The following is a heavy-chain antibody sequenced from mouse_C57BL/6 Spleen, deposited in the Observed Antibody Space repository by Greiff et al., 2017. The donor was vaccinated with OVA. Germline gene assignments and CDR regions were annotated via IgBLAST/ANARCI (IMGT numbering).Heavy chain of an antibody. CDR2: IYPGDGDT. CDR1: GYAFSSSW. Sequence: QVQLKQSGPELVKPGASVKISCKASGYAFSSSWMNWVKQRPGKGLEWIGRIYPGDGDTNYNGKFKGKATLTADKSSSTAYMQLSSLTSEDSAVYFCARSGITTVVAGDYAMDYWGQGTSVTVSS. CDR3: ARSGITTVVAGDYAMDY. J-gene: IGHJ4*01. V-gene: IGHV1-82*01. D-gene: IGHD1-1*01.